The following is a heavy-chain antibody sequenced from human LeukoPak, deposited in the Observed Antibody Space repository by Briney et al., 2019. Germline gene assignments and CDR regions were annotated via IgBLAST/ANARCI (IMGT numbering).Heavy chain of an antibody. CDR2: ISSSGSTI. D-gene: IGHD3-22*01. V-gene: IGHV3-48*03. CDR1: GFTFSSYE. J-gene: IGHJ4*02. CDR3: ARDNRRAAYYYDSSGYAFDY. Sequence: GGSLRLSCAASGFTFSSYEMNWVRQAPGKGLEWVSYISSSGSTIYYADSVKGRFTISRDNAKNSLYLQMNSLRAEDTAVYYCARDNRRAAYYYDSSGYAFDYWGQGTLVTVSS.